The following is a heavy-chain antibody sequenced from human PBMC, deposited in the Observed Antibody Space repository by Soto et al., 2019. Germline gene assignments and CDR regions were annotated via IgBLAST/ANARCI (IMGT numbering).Heavy chain of an antibody. CDR1: GFTFSSYA. D-gene: IGHD3-10*01. Sequence: EVQLLESGGGLVQPGGSLRLSCAASGFTFSSYAMSWVRQAPGKGLEWVSTISGSGTKTYYADSVKGRFTISRDNSKNTLYKQKNSLRAEDTAAYYCAKIWFGESLPYAYWGQGTLVTVSS. V-gene: IGHV3-23*01. CDR2: ISGSGTKT. CDR3: AKIWFGESLPYAY. J-gene: IGHJ4*02.